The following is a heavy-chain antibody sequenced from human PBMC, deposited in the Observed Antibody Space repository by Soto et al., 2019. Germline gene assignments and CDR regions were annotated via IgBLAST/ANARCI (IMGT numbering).Heavy chain of an antibody. CDR1: GFTFGSYG. CDR3: AKESLGDGYNAPSLPFYYYGMDV. J-gene: IGHJ6*02. Sequence: GGSLRVSCAASGFTFGSYGMQWVRQAPGKGLEWVAVISYDGSNKYYADSVKGRFTISRDNSKNTQYLKMNSLQAEDTAVYYCAKESLGDGYNAPSLPFYYYGMDVWGQGTTVTVYS. D-gene: IGHD5-12*01. V-gene: IGHV3-30*18. CDR2: ISYDGSNK.